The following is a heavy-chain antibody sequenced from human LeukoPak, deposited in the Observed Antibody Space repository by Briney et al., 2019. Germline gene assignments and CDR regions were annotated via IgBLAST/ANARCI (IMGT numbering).Heavy chain of an antibody. CDR2: IYTSGST. Sequence: ASETLSLTCTVSGGSISSGSYYWSWIRQPAGKGLEWIGRIYTSGSTNYNPSLKSRVTISVDTSKNQFSLKLSSVTAADTAVYYCARQRGGGGIVVVPAAISLDYWGQGTLVTVSS. V-gene: IGHV4-61*02. CDR3: ARQRGGGGIVVVPAAISLDY. J-gene: IGHJ4*02. CDR1: GGSISSGSYY. D-gene: IGHD2-2*02.